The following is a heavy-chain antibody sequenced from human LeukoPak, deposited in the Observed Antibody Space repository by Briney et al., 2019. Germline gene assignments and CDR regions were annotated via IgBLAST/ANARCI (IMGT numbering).Heavy chain of an antibody. D-gene: IGHD6-6*01. CDR3: ARGYAGIAARPLYYYMDV. CDR1: GGSFSGYY. V-gene: IGHV4-34*01. CDR2: INHSGST. Sequence: SETLSLTCAVYGGSFSGYYWSWIRQPPGKGLEWIGEINHSGSTNYNPSLKSRVTISVDTSKNQFSLKLSSVTAADTAVYHCARGYAGIAARPLYYYMDVWGKGTTVTVSS. J-gene: IGHJ6*03.